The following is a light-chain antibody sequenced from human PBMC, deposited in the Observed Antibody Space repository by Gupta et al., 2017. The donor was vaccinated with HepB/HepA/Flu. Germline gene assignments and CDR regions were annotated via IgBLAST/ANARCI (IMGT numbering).Light chain of an antibody. CDR2: DVS. CDR1: SSDVGGYNY. Sequence: QSALTPAASVSGSPVQCITNSCTGTSSDVGGYNYVSLYKQHPGQTPKLMMYDVSNRPSGVATRFSGSKYGNTASLTISGRQADDEADYYCSSYTSISTNEVFETGTKVTVL. CDR3: SSYTSISTNEV. J-gene: IGLJ1*01. V-gene: IGLV2-14*03.